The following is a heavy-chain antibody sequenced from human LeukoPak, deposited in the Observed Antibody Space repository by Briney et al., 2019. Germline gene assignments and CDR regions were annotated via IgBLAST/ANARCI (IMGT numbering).Heavy chain of an antibody. CDR1: GGSISSDY. V-gene: IGHV4-4*07. J-gene: IGHJ3*02. CDR3: AKVDRNYNGHAFDI. Sequence: SETLSLTCSVSGGSISSDYWSWIRQPAGKGLEWIGRIYSSGSTNYNPSLKSRVTTSLDTSKNQFSLNLSSVTAADTAVYYCAKVDRNYNGHAFDIWGQGTMVTVSP. CDR2: IYSSGST. D-gene: IGHD1-14*01.